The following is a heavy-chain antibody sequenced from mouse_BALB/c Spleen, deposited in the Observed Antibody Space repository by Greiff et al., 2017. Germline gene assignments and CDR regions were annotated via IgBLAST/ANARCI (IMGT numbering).Heavy chain of an antibody. J-gene: IGHJ2*01. CDR2: ISDGGSYT. Sequence: EVKLVESGGGLVKPGGSLKLSCAASGFTFSDYYMYWVRQTPEKRLEWVATISDGGSYTYYPDSVKGRFTISRDNAKNNLYLQMSSLKSEDTAMYYCARANYYGYYFDYWGQGTTRTVSS. CDR1: GFTFSDYY. D-gene: IGHD1-2*01. CDR3: ARANYYGYYFDY. V-gene: IGHV5-4*02.